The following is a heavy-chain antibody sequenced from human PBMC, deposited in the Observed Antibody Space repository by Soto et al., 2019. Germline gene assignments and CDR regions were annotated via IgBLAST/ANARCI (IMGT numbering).Heavy chain of an antibody. CDR3: ARVAYGNGWIFDY. CDR2: IKQDGSEK. V-gene: IGHV3-7*01. J-gene: IGHJ4*01. CDR1: GFTFSSYL. Sequence: LRLSCAASGFTFSSYLMSWVRQASGKGLEWVANIKQDGSEKYYVDSVKGRFTLSRDNAKNSLQLQMSSLRDEDTAIYFCARVAYGNGWIFDYWGQGTLVTVSS. D-gene: IGHD6-19*01.